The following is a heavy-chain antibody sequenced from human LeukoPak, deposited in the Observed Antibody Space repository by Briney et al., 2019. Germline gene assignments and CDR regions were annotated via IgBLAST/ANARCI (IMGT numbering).Heavy chain of an antibody. D-gene: IGHD6-13*01. CDR1: GFTVSSNY. V-gene: IGHV3-66*01. CDR3: ARSEGSSYPTLDY. J-gene: IGHJ4*02. Sequence: GGSLRLSCVASGFTVSSNYMSWGRPAPGEGREWVSVIYSGGSTYYADSVQGRFTISRDNSKNTLYLQMNSLRAEHTAVYYCARSEGSSYPTLDYWGQGTLVTVSS. CDR2: IYSGGST.